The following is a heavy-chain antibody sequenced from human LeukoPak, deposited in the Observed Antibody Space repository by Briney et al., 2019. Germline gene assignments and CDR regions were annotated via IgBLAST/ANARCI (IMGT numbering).Heavy chain of an antibody. V-gene: IGHV3-7*01. J-gene: IGHJ5*02. CDR2: IKQDGSEK. CDR1: GFTFSSYW. CDR3: ARANFGGYCSSTSCPNWFDP. Sequence: GGSLRLSCAASGFTFSSYWMSWVRQAPGKGLEWVANIKQDGSEKYYVDSVKGRFTISRDNAKNSLYLQMNSLRAEDTAVYYCARANFGGYCSSTSCPNWFDPWARAPWSPSPQ. D-gene: IGHD2-2*01.